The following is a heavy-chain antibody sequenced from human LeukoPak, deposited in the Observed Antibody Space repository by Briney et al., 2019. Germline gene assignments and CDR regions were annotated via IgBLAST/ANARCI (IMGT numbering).Heavy chain of an antibody. V-gene: IGHV4-39*01. Sequence: SETLSLSSTVSGGSISSSSYYWGWIRQPPGKGLEWIGSIYYSGSTYYNPSLKSRVTISGDTSKNQFSLKLSSVTAADTAVYYCARRFRGPDYWGQGTLVTVSS. CDR2: IYYSGST. D-gene: IGHD3-10*01. CDR1: GGSISSSSYY. CDR3: ARRFRGPDY. J-gene: IGHJ4*02.